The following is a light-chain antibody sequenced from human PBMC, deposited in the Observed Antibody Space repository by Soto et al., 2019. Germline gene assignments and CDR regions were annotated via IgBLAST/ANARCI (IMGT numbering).Light chain of an antibody. J-gene: IGKJ4*01. CDR1: QSVSSN. CDR2: GAS. V-gene: IGKV3D-15*01. Sequence: EIVMTQSPATRSVSPGERATLSCRASQSVSSNLAWYKKKPGQAPRLLIYGASTRATGIPARFSGSGSGTDFTISISSLKSEDFAVVSCQQYHNLPLTFGVGTKVELK. CDR3: QQYHNLPLT.